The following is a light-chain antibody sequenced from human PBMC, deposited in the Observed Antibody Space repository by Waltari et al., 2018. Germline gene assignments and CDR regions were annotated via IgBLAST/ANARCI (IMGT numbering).Light chain of an antibody. J-gene: IGKJ1*01. CDR3: QFYGRSPPT. V-gene: IGKV3-20*01. Sequence: EVVLTQSPGNLSLSAGESATLSCRASQIFSSDYLAWYQQKPGQAPTFLIYGASYRATGTPTRFSGSGSGTDFTLTISRLEPEDRAVYFCQFYGRSPPTFGQGTKVEIK. CDR2: GAS. CDR1: QIFSSDY.